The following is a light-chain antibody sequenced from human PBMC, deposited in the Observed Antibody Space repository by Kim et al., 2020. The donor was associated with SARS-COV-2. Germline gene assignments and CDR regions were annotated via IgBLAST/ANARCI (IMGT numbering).Light chain of an antibody. CDR3: NSRDSSDNHRDV. CDR1: SLRRFY. V-gene: IGLV3-19*01. CDR2: GKN. Sequence: SSELTQDPAVSVALGQAVRITCQGDSLRRFYASWYQQRPGQAPRLVIYGKNSRPSGIPDRFSGSTSGNTAVLTITGAQAEDEAYYYCNSRDSSDNHRDVF. J-gene: IGLJ1*01.